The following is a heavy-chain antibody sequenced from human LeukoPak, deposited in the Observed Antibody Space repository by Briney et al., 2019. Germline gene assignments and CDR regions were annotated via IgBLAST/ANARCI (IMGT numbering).Heavy chain of an antibody. D-gene: IGHD6-19*01. Sequence: PGRSLRLSCAASGFTFSSYAMHWVRQAPGKGLEWVAVISYDGSNKYYADSVKGRFTISRDNSKNTLYLQMNSQRAEDTAVYYCARGGQQWLVGDAFDIWGQGTMVTVSS. CDR2: ISYDGSNK. V-gene: IGHV3-30-3*01. CDR1: GFTFSSYA. J-gene: IGHJ3*02. CDR3: ARGGQQWLVGDAFDI.